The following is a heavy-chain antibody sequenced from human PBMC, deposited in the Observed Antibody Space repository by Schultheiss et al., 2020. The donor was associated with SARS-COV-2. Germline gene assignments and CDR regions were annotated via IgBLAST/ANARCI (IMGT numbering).Heavy chain of an antibody. V-gene: IGHV4-38-2*01. CDR2: IYYSGST. Sequence: SETLSLTCAVSGYSISSGYYWSWIRQPPGKGLEWIGYIYYSGSTNYNPSLKSRVTISVDTSKNQFSLKLSSVTAADTAVYYCARGPAYANDYWGQGTLVTVSS. J-gene: IGHJ4*02. CDR1: GYSISSGYY. D-gene: IGHD4-17*01. CDR3: ARGPAYANDY.